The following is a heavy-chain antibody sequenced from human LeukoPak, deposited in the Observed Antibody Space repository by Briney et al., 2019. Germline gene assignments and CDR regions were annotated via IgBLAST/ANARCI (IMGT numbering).Heavy chain of an antibody. CDR1: GGTFSSYA. CDR2: IIPILGIA. CDR3: ARGALAYCGGDCYKDALDI. J-gene: IGHJ3*02. Sequence: ASVKVSCKASGGTFSSYAISWVRQAPGQGLEWMGRIIPILGIANYAQRFQGRVTITADKSTSTAYMELSSLRSEDTAVYCCARGALAYCGGDCYKDALDIWGQGTMVTVSS. D-gene: IGHD2-21*02. V-gene: IGHV1-69*04.